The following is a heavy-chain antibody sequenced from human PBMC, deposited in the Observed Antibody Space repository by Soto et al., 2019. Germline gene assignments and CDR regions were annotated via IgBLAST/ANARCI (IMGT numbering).Heavy chain of an antibody. Sequence: QVQLVQSGAEVKKPGSSVKVSCKASGGTFSSYTISWVRQAPGQGREWMGRIIHILGIANYAQKFQGRVTITEDKSTSTAEMELRSLRSEDTAVYSCARAATGADMLSFDYWGQGTLVTVSS. CDR3: ARAATGADMLSFDY. J-gene: IGHJ4*02. D-gene: IGHD3-9*01. V-gene: IGHV1-69*02. CDR1: GGTFSSYT. CDR2: IIHILGIA.